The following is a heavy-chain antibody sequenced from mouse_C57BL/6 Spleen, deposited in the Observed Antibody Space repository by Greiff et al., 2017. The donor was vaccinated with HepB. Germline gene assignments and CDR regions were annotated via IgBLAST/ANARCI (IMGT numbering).Heavy chain of an antibody. CDR3: ARVKYYYGSNYYYAMDY. Sequence: VQLQQPGAELVKPGASVKLSCKASGYTFTSYWMHWVKQRPGQGLEWIGMIHPNSGSTNYNEKFKSKATLTVDKSSSTAYMQLSSLTSEDSAVYYCARVKYYYGSNYYYAMDYWGQGTSVTVSS. CDR2: IHPNSGST. V-gene: IGHV1-64*01. CDR1: GYTFTSYW. D-gene: IGHD1-1*01. J-gene: IGHJ4*01.